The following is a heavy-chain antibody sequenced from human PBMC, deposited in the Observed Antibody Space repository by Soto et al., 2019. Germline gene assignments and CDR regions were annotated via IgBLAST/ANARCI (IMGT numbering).Heavy chain of an antibody. CDR2: IVVGSGNT. Sequence: SVKVSCKASGFTFTSSALQWVRQARGQRLEWIGWIVVGSGNTNYAQKFQERVTITRDMSTSTAYMELSSLRSEDTAVYYCAAVNQGSSWYSVDPWGQGTLVTVSS. D-gene: IGHD6-13*01. V-gene: IGHV1-58*01. CDR3: AAVNQGSSWYSVDP. CDR1: GFTFTSSA. J-gene: IGHJ5*02.